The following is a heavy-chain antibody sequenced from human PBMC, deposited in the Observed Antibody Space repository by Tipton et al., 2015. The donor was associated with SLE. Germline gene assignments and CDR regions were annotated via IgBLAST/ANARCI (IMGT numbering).Heavy chain of an antibody. D-gene: IGHD2/OR15-2a*01. V-gene: IGHV4-4*07. CDR1: GVSISSSY. Sequence: TLSLTCNVSGVSISSSYWSWIRQPAGKGLEWIGRIYTSGATDGNPSLKSRVTMSVDMSKNQIFLKMTSVTAADSAVYFCARVWLNNAFDIWGQGTRVTVPS. CDR2: IYTSGAT. CDR3: ARVWLNNAFDI. J-gene: IGHJ3*02.